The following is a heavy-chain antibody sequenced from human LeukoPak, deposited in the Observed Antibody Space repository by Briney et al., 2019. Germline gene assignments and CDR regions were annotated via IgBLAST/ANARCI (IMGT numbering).Heavy chain of an antibody. Sequence: SETLSLTCTVSGYSISNGYNWGWVRQPLGKGLECIGSISHIGSTYYNPSLESRVTTSLDTSMNQFSLELRSVTAADTAVYYCARTYINFSNYFDPWGQGTLVTVSS. D-gene: IGHD4-11*01. CDR2: ISHIGST. CDR3: ARTYINFSNYFDP. J-gene: IGHJ5*02. V-gene: IGHV4-38-2*02. CDR1: GYSISNGYN.